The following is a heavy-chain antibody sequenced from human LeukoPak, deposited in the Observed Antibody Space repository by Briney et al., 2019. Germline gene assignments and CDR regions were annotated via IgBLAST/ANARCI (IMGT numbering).Heavy chain of an antibody. Sequence: SETLSLTCAVYGGSFSGYYWSWIRQPPGKGLEWIGEINHSGSTNYNQSLKSRVTISVDTSKNQFSLKLSSVTAADTAVYYCARGPNPIYSTMVRGVSYYFDYWGQGTLVTVSS. CDR3: ARGPNPIYSTMVRGVSYYFDY. CDR1: GGSFSGYY. CDR2: INHSGST. J-gene: IGHJ4*02. V-gene: IGHV4-34*01. D-gene: IGHD3-10*01.